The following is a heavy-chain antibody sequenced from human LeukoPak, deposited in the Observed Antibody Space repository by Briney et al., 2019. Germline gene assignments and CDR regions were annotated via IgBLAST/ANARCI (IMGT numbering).Heavy chain of an antibody. CDR1: GFTFSSYG. CDR3: AKDGGGYCSSTSCYGRGYFDY. D-gene: IGHD2-2*01. V-gene: IGHV3-30*02. J-gene: IGHJ4*02. Sequence: GGSLRLSCAASGFTFSSYGMHWVRQAPGKGLEWVAFIRYDGSNKYYADSVKGRFTISRDNSKNTLYLRMNSLRAEDTAVYYCAKDGGGYCSSTSCYGRGYFDYWGQGTLVTVSS. CDR2: IRYDGSNK.